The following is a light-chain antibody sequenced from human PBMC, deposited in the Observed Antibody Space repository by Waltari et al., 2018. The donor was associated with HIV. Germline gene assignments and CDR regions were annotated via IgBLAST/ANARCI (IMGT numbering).Light chain of an antibody. Sequence: QTVVTQEPSLTVSPGGTVTLTCASSTGAVPSGYYPNWFQQKPGQAPKILIYSTNNRHSWTPARFSGSLLGGKAALTLSGVQPEDEAEYYCLLYSGGVYVFGTGTKVTVL. CDR1: TGAVPSGYY. V-gene: IGLV7-43*01. CDR2: STN. J-gene: IGLJ1*01. CDR3: LLYSGGVYV.